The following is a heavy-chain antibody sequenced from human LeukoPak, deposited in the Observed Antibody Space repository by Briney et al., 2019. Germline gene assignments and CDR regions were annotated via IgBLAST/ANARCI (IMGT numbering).Heavy chain of an antibody. CDR2: IHSSGTT. CDR1: GDSISGNY. CDR3: ARDYTGYNWFDP. D-gene: IGHD2-2*03. Sequence: PSETQSLTCTVSGDSISGNYWNWIRQPAGKGLEWIGRIHSSGTTNYNPSLKSRITMSIEKSQNQFSLKLSSVTAADTAVYYCARDYTGYNWFDPWGQGNLVTVSS. J-gene: IGHJ5*02. V-gene: IGHV4-4*07.